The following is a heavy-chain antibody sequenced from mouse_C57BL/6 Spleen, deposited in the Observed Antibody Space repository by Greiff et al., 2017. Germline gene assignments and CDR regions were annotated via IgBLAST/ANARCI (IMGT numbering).Heavy chain of an antibody. D-gene: IGHD2-3*01. V-gene: IGHV1-53*01. J-gene: IGHJ3*01. CDR1: GYTFTSYW. CDR3: ARSDGYYPWFAY. CDR2: INPSNGGT. Sequence: VQLQQSGTELVKPGASVKLSCKASGYTFTSYWMHWVKQRPGQGLEWIGNINPSNGGTNYNEKFKSKATLTVDKSSSTAYMQLSSLTSEDSAVYYCARSDGYYPWFAYWGQGTLVTVSA.